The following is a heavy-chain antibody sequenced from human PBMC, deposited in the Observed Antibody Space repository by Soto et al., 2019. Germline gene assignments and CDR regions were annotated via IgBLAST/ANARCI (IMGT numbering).Heavy chain of an antibody. Sequence: AGGSLRLSCTASGFTFTSYGMGWVRQAPGKGLQWVSTIRGDGGQTHYTDSVKGRFSISRDNSKNTVYLQMDSLRAEDTAMYFCARDVGLDSDDFFAYWGQGTQVTSPQ. CDR2: IRGDGGQT. D-gene: IGHD3-9*01. CDR1: GFTFTSYG. J-gene: IGHJ4*02. CDR3: ARDVGLDSDDFFAY. V-gene: IGHV3-23*01.